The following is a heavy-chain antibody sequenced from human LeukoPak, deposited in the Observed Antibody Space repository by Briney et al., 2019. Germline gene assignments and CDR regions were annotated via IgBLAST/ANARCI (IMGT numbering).Heavy chain of an antibody. J-gene: IGHJ4*02. CDR3: ARGGGWYQLLRAAKPFDY. Sequence: PSETLSLTCAVYGGSFSGYYWSWIRQPPGKGLEWIGEINHSGSTDYNPSLKSRVTISVDTSKNQFSLKLSSVTAADTAVYYCARGGGWYQLLRAAKPFDYWGQGTLVTVSS. CDR2: INHSGST. V-gene: IGHV4-34*01. CDR1: GGSFSGYY. D-gene: IGHD2-2*01.